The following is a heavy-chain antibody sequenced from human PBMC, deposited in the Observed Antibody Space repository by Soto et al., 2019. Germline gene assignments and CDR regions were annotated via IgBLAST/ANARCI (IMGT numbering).Heavy chain of an antibody. CDR1: GLKFGSHA. CDR3: ARGPGYYFDY. CDR2: ISSNGGST. Sequence: PGRPKRHSCAAAGLKFGSHAMHWVRKNPGKGLEYVSAISSNGGSTYYANYVKGRFTISRDNSKNTLYLQMGSLRAEVMAVYYCARGPGYYFDYWGQGTLVTVSS. J-gene: IGHJ4*02. V-gene: IGHV3-64*01.